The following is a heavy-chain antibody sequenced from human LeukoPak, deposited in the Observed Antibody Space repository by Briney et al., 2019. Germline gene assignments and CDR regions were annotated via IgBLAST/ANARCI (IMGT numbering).Heavy chain of an antibody. J-gene: IGHJ4*02. CDR1: GYTFTSYG. CDR2: ISAYNGNT. CDR3: ARAPHFFDTSGSRYYFDY. Sequence: ASVKVSCKASGYTFTSYGISWVRQAPGQGLEWMGWISAYNGNTNYAQKLQGRATMTTDTSTSTAYMELRSLRSDDTAVYFCARAPHFFDTSGSRYYFDYWGQGALVTVSS. V-gene: IGHV1-18*01. D-gene: IGHD3-22*01.